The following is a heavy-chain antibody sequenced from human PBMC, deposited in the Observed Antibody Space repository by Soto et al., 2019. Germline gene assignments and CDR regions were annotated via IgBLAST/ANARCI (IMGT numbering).Heavy chain of an antibody. D-gene: IGHD3-10*01. V-gene: IGHV3-30*18. CDR1: GFTFSNYG. CDR3: AKDRRVRDGLDV. Sequence: QVQLVESGGGVVQPGRSLRLSCAASGFTFSNYGVHWVRQAPGSGLEWVALISYDGNYQYYADAVKGRFPISRDNSKNTLYLEMTSLRSEDTAVYYCAKDRRVRDGLDVWGQGTTVTVSS. J-gene: IGHJ6*02. CDR2: ISYDGNYQ.